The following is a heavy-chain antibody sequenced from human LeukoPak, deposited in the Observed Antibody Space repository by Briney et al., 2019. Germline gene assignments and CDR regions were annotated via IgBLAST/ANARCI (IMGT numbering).Heavy chain of an antibody. CDR3: ARGQQLERLVGSFDI. D-gene: IGHD1-1*01. CDR2: INPNSGGT. J-gene: IGHJ3*02. Sequence: ASVKVSCKASGYTFTGYYMHWVRQAPGQGLEWMGWINPNSGGTNYAQKFQGRVTMTRDTSISTAYMELSRLRSDDTAVYYCARGQQLERLVGSFDIWGQGTMVTVSS. V-gene: IGHV1-2*02. CDR1: GYTFTGYY.